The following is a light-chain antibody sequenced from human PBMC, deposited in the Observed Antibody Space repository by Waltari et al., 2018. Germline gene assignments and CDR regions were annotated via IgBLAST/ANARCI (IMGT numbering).Light chain of an antibody. CDR2: GAS. Sequence: EIVLPQSPGTLSLSPGDRATLSCRASQSVSSSYLAWYQQKPGQAPRLLIYGASSRATGIPDRFSGSGSGTDFTLTISRLEPEDFAVYYCQQYGSSPGTFGQGTKVEIK. J-gene: IGKJ1*01. CDR3: QQYGSSPGT. CDR1: QSVSSSY. V-gene: IGKV3-20*01.